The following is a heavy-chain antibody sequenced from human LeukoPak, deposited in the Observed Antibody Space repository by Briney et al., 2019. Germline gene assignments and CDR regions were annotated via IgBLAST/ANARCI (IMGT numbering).Heavy chain of an antibody. Sequence: GGPLRLSCAASGFTFSSYAMHWVRQAPGKGLEWVAVISHDGSNKYYADSVKGRFTISRDNSKNTLYLQMNSLRAEDTAVYYCARDTGGMDVWGQGTTVTVSS. CDR3: ARDTGGMDV. D-gene: IGHD1-26*01. V-gene: IGHV3-30-3*01. CDR1: GFTFSSYA. J-gene: IGHJ6*02. CDR2: ISHDGSNK.